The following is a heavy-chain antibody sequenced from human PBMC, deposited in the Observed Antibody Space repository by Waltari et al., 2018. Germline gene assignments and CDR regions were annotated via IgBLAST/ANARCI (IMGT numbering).Heavy chain of an antibody. CDR3: ARREDGYNSFYWFDP. J-gene: IGHJ5*02. Sequence: QVRLQESGPGLVKPSETLSLTCTISNGSISTYYWGWIRQPPGKGLEWIGYIYYTGNAPYTPSLKSRVSMSLDTSKNQFSLRLNSVTAADTAVYYCARREDGYNSFYWFDPWGQGTLVTVSS. V-gene: IGHV4-59*08. CDR2: IYYTGNA. CDR1: NGSISTYY. D-gene: IGHD5-12*01.